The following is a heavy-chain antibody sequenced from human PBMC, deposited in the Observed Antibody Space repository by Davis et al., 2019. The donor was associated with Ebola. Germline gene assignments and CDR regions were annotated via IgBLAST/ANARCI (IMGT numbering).Heavy chain of an antibody. CDR3: ARDLFGDYEVY. J-gene: IGHJ4*02. D-gene: IGHD4-17*01. V-gene: IGHV3-23*01. Sequence: GESLKISCAASGFTFSSYAMHWVRQAPGKGLEWVSAISGSGGSTYYADSVKGRFTISRDNSKNTLYLQMNSLRAEDTAVYYCARDLFGDYEVYWGQGTLVTVSS. CDR1: GFTFSSYA. CDR2: ISGSGGST.